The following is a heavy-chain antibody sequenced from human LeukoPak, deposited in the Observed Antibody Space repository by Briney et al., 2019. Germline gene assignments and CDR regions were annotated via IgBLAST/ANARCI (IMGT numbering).Heavy chain of an antibody. D-gene: IGHD2-8*01. Sequence: SETLSLTCTVSGTSITSYYWNWIRQAPGQGPEWIGSGHYSGNTKYHPPLKSRVTISVDTSKNQFSLRLSSVTAADTAVYFCAKWASDNRAFDLWGQGTLVTVSS. CDR2: GHYSGNT. J-gene: IGHJ4*02. CDR3: AKWASDNRAFDL. V-gene: IGHV4-59*08. CDR1: GTSITSYY.